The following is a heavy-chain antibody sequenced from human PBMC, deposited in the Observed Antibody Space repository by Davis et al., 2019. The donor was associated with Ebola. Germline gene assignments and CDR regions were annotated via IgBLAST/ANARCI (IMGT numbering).Heavy chain of an antibody. Sequence: GESLKISCAASGFTFSSYWMSWVRQAPGKGLEWVANIKQDGSEKFYVDSVKGRFTMSRDNAKNSLHLQMNSLRAEDTAVYYCAKDQSSQNYYGLGNWGQGTLVTVSS. D-gene: IGHD3-10*01. CDR3: AKDQSSQNYYGLGN. CDR2: IKQDGSEK. V-gene: IGHV3-7*01. CDR1: GFTFSSYW. J-gene: IGHJ4*02.